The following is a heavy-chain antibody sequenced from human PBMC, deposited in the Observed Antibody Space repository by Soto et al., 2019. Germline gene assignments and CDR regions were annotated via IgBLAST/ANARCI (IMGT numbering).Heavy chain of an antibody. CDR2: IIPTFGTV. Sequence: QVQLVQSGAEVKKPRSSVKVSCKASGGTFSTSTFSWVRQAPGQGLEGMGGIIPTFGTVNYAQKFRGRVTITADESTSTAYMELSSLRSQDTALYYCPRFEEQWVVGGAYFDAWGQGTLVTVSS. J-gene: IGHJ4*02. V-gene: IGHV1-69*01. CDR1: GGTFSTST. D-gene: IGHD6-19*01. CDR3: PRFEEQWVVGGAYFDA.